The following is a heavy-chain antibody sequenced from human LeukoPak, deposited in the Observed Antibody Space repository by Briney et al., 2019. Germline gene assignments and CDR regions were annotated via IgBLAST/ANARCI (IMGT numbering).Heavy chain of an antibody. CDR3: AKGEDSSGYYLFDY. Sequence: PGGSLRLSCAASGFTFSSYSMNWVRQAPGKGLEWVSYITFSSSIIYYADSVKGRFTISRDNAKKSLYLQMNSLRAEDTAVYYCAKGEDSSGYYLFDYWGQGTLVTVSS. J-gene: IGHJ4*02. CDR1: GFTFSSYS. D-gene: IGHD3-22*01. V-gene: IGHV3-48*01. CDR2: ITFSSSII.